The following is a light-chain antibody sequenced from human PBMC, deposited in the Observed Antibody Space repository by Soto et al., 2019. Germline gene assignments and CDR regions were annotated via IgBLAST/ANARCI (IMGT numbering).Light chain of an antibody. Sequence: LILTQSPGTLSLSPGERATLSCRASESVRNNSLAWYQQHPGQATRLLIFGASSRATGIPDRFTGTGSGADFSLTISRLEPDDSAVYFCHHYGYGADTFGQGTKLEIK. CDR2: GAS. J-gene: IGKJ2*01. CDR1: ESVRNNS. CDR3: HHYGYGADT. V-gene: IGKV3-20*01.